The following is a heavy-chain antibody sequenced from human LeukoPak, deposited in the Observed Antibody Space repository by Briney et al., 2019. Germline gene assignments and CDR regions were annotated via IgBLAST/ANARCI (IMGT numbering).Heavy chain of an antibody. V-gene: IGHV4-34*01. CDR1: GGSFSGYY. D-gene: IGHD5-12*01. CDR2: INHSGST. Sequence: SETLSLTCAVYGGSFSGYYWSWIRQPPGKGQEWIGEINHSGSTNYNPSLKSRVTISVDTSKNQFSLKLSSVTAADTAVYYCARGLRRWLRDPFDYWGQGTLVTVSS. J-gene: IGHJ4*02. CDR3: ARGLRRWLRDPFDY.